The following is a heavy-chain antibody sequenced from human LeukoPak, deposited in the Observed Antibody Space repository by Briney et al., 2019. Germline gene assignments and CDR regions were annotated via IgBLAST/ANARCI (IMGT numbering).Heavy chain of an antibody. CDR1: GFTFSSYA. Sequence: GGSLRLSCVASGFTFSSYAMSWVRLAPGKGLEGVSGISNTGANTFYADSVKGRFTISRDNSKNTLYLQMNSLRAEDTAEYTCAKGSGNNWYLFDNWGQGTLVTVSS. D-gene: IGHD1-20*01. CDR3: AKGSGNNWYLFDN. CDR2: ISNTGANT. V-gene: IGHV3-23*01. J-gene: IGHJ4*02.